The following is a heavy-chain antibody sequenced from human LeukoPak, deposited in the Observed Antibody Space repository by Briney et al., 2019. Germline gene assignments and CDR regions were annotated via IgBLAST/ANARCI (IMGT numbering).Heavy chain of an antibody. V-gene: IGHV1-3*01. CDR2: INPDNGNA. D-gene: IGHD3-10*01. CDR1: GYPFISYV. J-gene: IGHJ4*02. CDR3: AKDRGGTEDFDY. Sequence: GASVKVSCKASGYPFISYVIHWVRQAPGQRLEWMGWINPDNGNAEYSQKFQGRITITRDPSATTAYMELSSLRSEDMAMYYCAKDRGGTEDFDYWGQGTLVTVSS.